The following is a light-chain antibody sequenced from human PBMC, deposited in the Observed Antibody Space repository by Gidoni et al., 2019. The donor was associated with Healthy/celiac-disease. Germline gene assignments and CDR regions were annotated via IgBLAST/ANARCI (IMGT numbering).Light chain of an antibody. CDR2: DAS. V-gene: IGKV3-11*01. J-gene: IGKJ1*01. CDR1: QSVSSY. Sequence: EIVLTQSPATLSLSRGERATLSCRASQSVSSYLAWYQQKPGQSPRRLIYDASNSATGIPARFSGSGSCTDFTLTLSSLEPEDFAVYFCQQRSNWPPRTFGQGTKVEIK. CDR3: QQRSNWPPRT.